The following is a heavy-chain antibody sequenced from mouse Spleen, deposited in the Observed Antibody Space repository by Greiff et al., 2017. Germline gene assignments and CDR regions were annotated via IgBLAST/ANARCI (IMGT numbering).Heavy chain of an antibody. CDR3: ARYGQRRYCDV. D-gene: IGHD1-1*02. CDR1: GFTFSDYG. J-gene: IGHJ1*03. Sequence: EVQVVESGGGLVKPGGSLKLSCAASGFTFSDYGMHWVRQTPEKGLEWVAYISSGSSNIYYADTVKGRFTISRDNAKNTLCLQMTSLRSEDTSMYYCARYGQRRYCDVWGTGTTGTVSS. CDR2: ISSGSSNI. V-gene: IGHV5-17*01.